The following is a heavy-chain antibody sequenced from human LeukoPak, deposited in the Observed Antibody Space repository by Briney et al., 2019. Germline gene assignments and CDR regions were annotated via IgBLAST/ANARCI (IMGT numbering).Heavy chain of an antibody. V-gene: IGHV4-38-2*02. CDR2: IYHSGST. J-gene: IGHJ5*02. D-gene: IGHD3-16*02. CDR3: ARFIDEIDNWFDP. Sequence: SETLSLTCTVSGYSISSGYYWGWIRQPPGKGLEWIGSIYHSGSTNYNPSLKSRVTISVDTSKNQFSLKLSSVTAADTAVYYCARFIDEIDNWFDPWGQGTLVTVSS. CDR1: GYSISSGYY.